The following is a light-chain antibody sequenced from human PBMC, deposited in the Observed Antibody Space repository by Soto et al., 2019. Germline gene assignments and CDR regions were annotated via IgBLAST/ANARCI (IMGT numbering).Light chain of an antibody. J-gene: IGKJ1*01. CDR3: QQYETFSGT. CDR2: DAS. V-gene: IGKV1-5*01. CDR1: QSISSW. Sequence: DIQMTQSPSTLSASVGDRVTITCRASQSISSWLAWYQQKPGKAPKLLIYDASALPRGVPSRFSGSGSGTKITLTIASLQPDDFATYYCQQYETFSGTFGPGTKVDIK.